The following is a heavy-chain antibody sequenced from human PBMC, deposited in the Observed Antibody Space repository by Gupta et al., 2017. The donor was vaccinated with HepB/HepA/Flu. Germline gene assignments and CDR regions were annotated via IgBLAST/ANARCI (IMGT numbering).Heavy chain of an antibody. V-gene: IGHV3-11*04. J-gene: IGHJ4*02. Sequence: QVQLVESGGDLVKPGGSLRLSCAASGFTFSAHYMGWVRQAPGKRLEWIAYISNSGTALYYADSVKGRFAVSRDNAKNSFYLQMNSLRAEDTAIYYCARDPDTSQKIDYWGQGTLVTVSS. D-gene: IGHD5-18*01. CDR3: ARDPDTSQKIDY. CDR1: GFTFSAHY. CDR2: ISNSGTAL.